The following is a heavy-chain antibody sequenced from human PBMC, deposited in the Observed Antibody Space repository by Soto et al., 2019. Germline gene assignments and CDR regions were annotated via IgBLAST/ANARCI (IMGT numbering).Heavy chain of an antibody. CDR2: ISGYTGNT. CDR3: AREPPRDRYFNRNYDY. Sequence: ASANVSCKASGYTFTSYGTSWVRQAPGHGLAWMGRISGYTGNTNYAQKLQGRVTRTTDTSTRTAYMKLRSLRSGDTAVYYCAREPPRDRYFNRNYDYWGQGTLVTVSS. J-gene: IGHJ4*02. V-gene: IGHV1-18*04. CDR1: GYTFTSYG. D-gene: IGHD1-7*01.